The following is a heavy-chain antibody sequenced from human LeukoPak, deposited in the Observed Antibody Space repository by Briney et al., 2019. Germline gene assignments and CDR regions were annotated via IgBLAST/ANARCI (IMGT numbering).Heavy chain of an antibody. CDR2: IYYSGST. CDR1: GGSISSYY. J-gene: IGHJ2*01. D-gene: IGHD3-3*01. V-gene: IGHV4-59*01. CDR3: ARDKGTIFGVVTKLAGFDL. Sequence: SETLSLTCTVSGGSISSYYWSWIRQPPGQGLEWIGYIYYSGSTNYNPSLKSRVTISVDTSKNQFSLKLSSVTAADTAVYYCARDKGTIFGVVTKLAGFDLWGRGTLVTVSS.